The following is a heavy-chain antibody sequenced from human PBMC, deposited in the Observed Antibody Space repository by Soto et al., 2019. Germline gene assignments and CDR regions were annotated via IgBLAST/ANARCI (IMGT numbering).Heavy chain of an antibody. D-gene: IGHD3-10*01. CDR1: GFTCSMYW. CDR2: INDDGIST. CDR3: TRGPRSTSTGAGAF. Sequence: GSLRLSCAASGFTCSMYWMHWVRQVPGKGPEWVSRINDDGISTNYADSVKGRFTISRDNAKNTLYLQMNALRVEDTAVYYCTRGPRSTSTGAGAFWGQGTLVTVSS. J-gene: IGHJ4*02. V-gene: IGHV3-74*01.